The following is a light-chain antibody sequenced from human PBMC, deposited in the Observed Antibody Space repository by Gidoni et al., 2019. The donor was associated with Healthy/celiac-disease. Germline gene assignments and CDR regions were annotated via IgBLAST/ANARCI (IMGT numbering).Light chain of an antibody. CDR3: QSYDSSLSAVV. V-gene: IGLV1-40*01. Sequence: QSVLTQPPSVPGATGQRFTISCTGSSSNIGAGYDVHWYQQLPGTAPKLLIYGNSNRPSGVPDRFSGSKSGTSASLAITGLQAEDEADYYCQSYDSSLSAVVFGGGTKLTVL. J-gene: IGLJ2*01. CDR1: SSNIGAGYD. CDR2: GNS.